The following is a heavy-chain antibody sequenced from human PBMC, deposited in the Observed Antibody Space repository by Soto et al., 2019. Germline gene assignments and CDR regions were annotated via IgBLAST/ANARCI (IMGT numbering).Heavy chain of an antibody. CDR2: INHSGST. Sequence: SETLSLTCAVYGGSFSGYYWSWIRQPPGKGLEWIGEINHSGSTNYNPSLKSRVTISVDTSKNQFSLKLSSVTAADTAVYYCARGARLLTKNNWFDPWGQGTLVTVSS. CDR1: GGSFSGYY. V-gene: IGHV4-34*01. J-gene: IGHJ5*02. D-gene: IGHD2-15*01. CDR3: ARGARLLTKNNWFDP.